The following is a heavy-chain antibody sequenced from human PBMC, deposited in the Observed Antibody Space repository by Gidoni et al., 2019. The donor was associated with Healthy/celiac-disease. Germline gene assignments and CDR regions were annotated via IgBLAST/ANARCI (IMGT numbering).Heavy chain of an antibody. V-gene: IGHV3-23*01. Sequence: EVQLLESGGGLVQPGGSLRRPCAASGLPFSSYAMSWVRQAPGKGLEWVSAISGSGGSTYYADSVKGRFTISRDNSKNTLYLQMNSLRAEDTAVYYCAKGDSSSSAFDYWGQGTLVTVSS. J-gene: IGHJ4*02. D-gene: IGHD6-6*01. CDR1: GLPFSSYA. CDR2: ISGSGGST. CDR3: AKGDSSSSAFDY.